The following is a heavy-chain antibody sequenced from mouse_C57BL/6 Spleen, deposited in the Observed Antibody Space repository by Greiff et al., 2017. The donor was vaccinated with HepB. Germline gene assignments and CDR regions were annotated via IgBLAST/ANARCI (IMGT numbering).Heavy chain of an antibody. CDR3: AMGLAYGNHAMDY. J-gene: IGHJ4*01. CDR2: IDPSDSET. V-gene: IGHV1-52*01. CDR1: GYTFTSYW. Sequence: VQLQQPGAELVRPGSSVKLSCKASGYTFTSYWMHWVKQRPIQGLEWIGNIDPSDSETHYNQKFKDKATLTVDKSSSTAYMQLSSLTSEDAAVYYCAMGLAYGNHAMDYWGQGTSVTVSS. D-gene: IGHD2-10*02.